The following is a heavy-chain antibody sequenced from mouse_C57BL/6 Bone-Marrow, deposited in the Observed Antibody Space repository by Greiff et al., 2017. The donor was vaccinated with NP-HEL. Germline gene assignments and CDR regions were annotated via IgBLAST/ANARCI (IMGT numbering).Heavy chain of an antibody. J-gene: IGHJ4*01. CDR2: IDPSDSYT. Sequence: VQLQQPGAELVMPGASVKLSCKASGYTFTSYWMHWVKQRPGQGLEWIGEIDPSDSYTNYNQKFKGKSTLTVDKSSSTAYMQLSSLTSEDSAVYYCARSRYDYDYAMDYWGQGTSVTVSS. V-gene: IGHV1-69*01. CDR1: GYTFTSYW. CDR3: ARSRYDYDYAMDY. D-gene: IGHD2-4*01.